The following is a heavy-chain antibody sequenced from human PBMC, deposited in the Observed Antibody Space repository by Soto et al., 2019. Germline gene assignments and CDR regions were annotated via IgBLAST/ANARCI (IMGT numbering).Heavy chain of an antibody. J-gene: IGHJ4*02. D-gene: IGHD2-15*01. CDR2: ISGSGGST. Sequence: GSLRLSCAASGFTFSSYAMSWVRQAPGKGLEWVSAISGSGGSTYYADSVKGRFTISRDNSKNTLYLQMNSLRAEDAAVYYCAKDQPHCSGGSCYSDYWGQGTLVTVSS. V-gene: IGHV3-23*01. CDR3: AKDQPHCSGGSCYSDY. CDR1: GFTFSSYA.